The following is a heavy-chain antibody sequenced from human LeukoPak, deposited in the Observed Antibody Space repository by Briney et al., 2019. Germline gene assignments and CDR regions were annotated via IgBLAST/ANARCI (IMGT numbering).Heavy chain of an antibody. CDR2: ISFSSRTI. CDR1: GFTFNTYS. J-gene: IGHJ3*02. D-gene: IGHD1-26*01. V-gene: IGHV3-48*04. CDR3: AKDIAYSNLSGGAFDI. Sequence: GGSLRLSCAASGFTFNTYSMNWVRQAPGKGLEWISYISFSSRTIYYADSVKGRFTISRDNAKNSLYLQMNSLRPEDMALYYCAKDIAYSNLSGGAFDIWGQGTMVTVSS.